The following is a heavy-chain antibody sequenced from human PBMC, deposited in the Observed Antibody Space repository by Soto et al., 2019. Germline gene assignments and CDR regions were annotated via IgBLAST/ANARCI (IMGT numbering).Heavy chain of an antibody. CDR2: INAGNGNT. V-gene: IGHV1-3*01. J-gene: IGHJ4*02. D-gene: IGHD2-15*01. CDR3: ARGPGGPDGPGDY. CDR1: GYTFTSYA. Sequence: QVQLVQSGAEVKTPGASVKVSCKASGYTFTSYAMHWVRQAPGQRLEWMGWINAGNGNTKYSQKFQGRVTITRDTSASTAYMKLSSLRSEDTAVYYCARGPGGPDGPGDYWGQGTLVTVSS.